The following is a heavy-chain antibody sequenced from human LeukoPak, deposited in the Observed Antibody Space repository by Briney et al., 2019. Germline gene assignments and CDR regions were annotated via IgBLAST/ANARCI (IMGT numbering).Heavy chain of an antibody. J-gene: IGHJ3*02. CDR1: GYSFTSYW. D-gene: IGHD5-24*01. V-gene: IGHV5-51*01. CDR2: IYPGDSDT. CDR3: ARQGGGDGYNLRAFDI. Sequence: GESLKISCKGSGYSFTSYWIGWVRQMPGKGLEWMGIIYPGDSDTRYSPSFQGQVTISADKSISTAYLQWSSLKASDTAMYYCARQGGGDGYNLRAFDIWGQGTMVTVSS.